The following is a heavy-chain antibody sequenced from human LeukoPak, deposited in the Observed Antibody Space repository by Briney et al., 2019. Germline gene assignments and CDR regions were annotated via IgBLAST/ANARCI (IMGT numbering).Heavy chain of an antibody. V-gene: IGHV3-23*01. CDR1: GFSLSNYA. CDR3: VKGHKWELPLDF. J-gene: IGHJ4*02. D-gene: IGHD1-26*01. Sequence: QPGGSLRLSCTVSGFSLSNYAMTWVRQAPGKGLEWVSAISDSGRSTYYADSVKGRFTISRDISKSTLYLQMNSLRAEDTALYYCVKGHKWELPLDFWGQGTLVTVSS. CDR2: ISDSGRST.